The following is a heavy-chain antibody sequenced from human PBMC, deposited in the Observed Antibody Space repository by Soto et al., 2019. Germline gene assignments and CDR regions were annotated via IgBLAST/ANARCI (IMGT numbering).Heavy chain of an antibody. Sequence: PGGSLRLSCAASGFTFSSYSMNWVRQAPGKGLEWVSSISSSSSYIYYADSVKGRFTISRDNAKNSLYLQMNSLRAEDTAVYYCARAHKGGWELPVSLWFDPWGQGTLVTVSS. CDR1: GFTFSSYS. D-gene: IGHD1-26*01. CDR2: ISSSSSYI. J-gene: IGHJ5*02. V-gene: IGHV3-21*01. CDR3: ARAHKGGWELPVSLWFDP.